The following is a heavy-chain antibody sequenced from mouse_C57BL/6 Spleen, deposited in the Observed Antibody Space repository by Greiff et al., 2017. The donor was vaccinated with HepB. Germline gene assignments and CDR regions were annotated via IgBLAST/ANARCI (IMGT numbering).Heavy chain of an antibody. D-gene: IGHD2-3*01. CDR1: GFTFSSYA. CDR3: ARDDYDGYPAWFAY. CDR2: ISDGGSYT. V-gene: IGHV5-4*01. J-gene: IGHJ3*01. Sequence: DVHLVESGGGLVKPGGSLKLSCAASGFTFSSYAMSWVRQTPEKRLEWVATISDGGSYTYYPDNVKGRFTISRDNAKNNLYLQMSHLKSEDTAMYYCARDDYDGYPAWFAYWGQGTLVTVSA.